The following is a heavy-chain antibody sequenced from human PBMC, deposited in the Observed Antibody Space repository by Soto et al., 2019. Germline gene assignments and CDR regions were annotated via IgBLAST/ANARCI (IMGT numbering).Heavy chain of an antibody. V-gene: IGHV1-69*01. Sequence: QVQLVQSGAEVRKPGSSVNVSCKVSGGPFSSYTLSWVRQAPGQGLEWMGGIVPTFGTAIYAQKFQGRVTISADESTTTAYMELRSLLSDDTAIYYCARGQQLVTNNWFDPWGQGTLVTVSS. CDR2: IVPTFGTA. D-gene: IGHD6-13*01. CDR1: GGPFSSYT. J-gene: IGHJ5*02. CDR3: ARGQQLVTNNWFDP.